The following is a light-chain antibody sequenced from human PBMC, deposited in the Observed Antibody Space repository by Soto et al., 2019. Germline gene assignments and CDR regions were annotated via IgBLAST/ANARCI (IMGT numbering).Light chain of an antibody. CDR1: SSNIGAGYD. Sequence: QSVLTQPHSVSGAPGQRVNISCTGSSSNIGAGYDVHWYQQLPGTAPKLLIYGNSNRPSGVPDRFSGSKSGTSASLAITGLQAEDEADYYCQSYDSSLSGYVFGTGTKLTVL. CDR2: GNS. J-gene: IGLJ1*01. CDR3: QSYDSSLSGYV. V-gene: IGLV1-40*01.